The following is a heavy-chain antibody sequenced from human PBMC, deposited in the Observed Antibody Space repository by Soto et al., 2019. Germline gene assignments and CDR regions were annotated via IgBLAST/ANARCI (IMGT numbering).Heavy chain of an antibody. CDR3: ASAYCGGDCSNYYYGMDV. Sequence: GASVKVSCKASGYTFTNYAMHWVRQAPGQRLEWMGWINAGNGNTKYSQKFQGRVTITRDTSASTAYMELSSLRSEDTAVYYCASAYCGGDCSNYYYGMDVWGQGTTVTVSS. CDR1: GYTFTNYA. J-gene: IGHJ6*02. D-gene: IGHD2-21*02. CDR2: INAGNGNT. V-gene: IGHV1-3*01.